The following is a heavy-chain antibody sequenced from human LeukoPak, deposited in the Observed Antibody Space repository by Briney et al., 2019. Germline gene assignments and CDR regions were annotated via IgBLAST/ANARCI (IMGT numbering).Heavy chain of an antibody. D-gene: IGHD1-7*01. V-gene: IGHV3-30*01. CDR1: GFTFSTFP. CDR2: ISNDGTNK. CDR3: ARGAGTTVYYIDV. Sequence: AGGSLRLSCAASGFTFSTFPMHWVRQAPGKGLQWVAVISNDGTNKYYADSVNGRFTISRDNSKHTLFLQMNSLSTEDTAVYYCARGAGTTVYYIDVWGNGTTVTVSS. J-gene: IGHJ6*03.